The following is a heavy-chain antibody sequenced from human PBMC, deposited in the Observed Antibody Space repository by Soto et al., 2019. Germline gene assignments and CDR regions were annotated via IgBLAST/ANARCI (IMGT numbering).Heavy chain of an antibody. D-gene: IGHD3-9*01. J-gene: IGHJ6*03. CDR2: ISSSSSYI. Sequence: GGSLRLSCAASGFTFSSYSMNWVRQAPGKGLEWVSSISSSSSYIYYADSVKGRFTISRDNAKNSLYLQMNSLRAEDTAVYYCASNTYYDILTGYNYYYYYMDVWGKGTTVTVSS. CDR1: GFTFSSYS. V-gene: IGHV3-21*01. CDR3: ASNTYYDILTGYNYYYYYMDV.